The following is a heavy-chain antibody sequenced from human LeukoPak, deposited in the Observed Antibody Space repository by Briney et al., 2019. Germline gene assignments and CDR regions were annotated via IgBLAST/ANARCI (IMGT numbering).Heavy chain of an antibody. CDR3: ARRPPYYSLEHYGMDV. J-gene: IGHJ6*04. Sequence: SVKVSFKASGGTFIIYAISWVRQAPGQGLEWMGGIIPIFGTANYAQKFQGRVTITADESTSTAYMELSSLRSEDTAVYYCARRPPYYSLEHYGMDVWGKGTTVTVSS. CDR2: IIPIFGTA. D-gene: IGHD3-16*01. V-gene: IGHV1-69*01. CDR1: GGTFIIYA.